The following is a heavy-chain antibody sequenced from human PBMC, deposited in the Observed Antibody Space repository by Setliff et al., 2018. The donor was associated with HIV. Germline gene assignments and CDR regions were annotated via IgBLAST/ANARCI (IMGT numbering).Heavy chain of an antibody. CDR3: ARARLRNYYYYMDV. Sequence: GGSLRLSCAASGFTFSSYEMNWVRQAPGKGLEWVSYISGSGSIIYYADSVKGRFTISRDNAEYSLHLQMNSLRAEDTAVYYCARARLRNYYYYMDVWAKGTTVTVSS. V-gene: IGHV3-48*03. CDR2: ISGSGSII. J-gene: IGHJ6*03. CDR1: GFTFSSYE. D-gene: IGHD5-12*01.